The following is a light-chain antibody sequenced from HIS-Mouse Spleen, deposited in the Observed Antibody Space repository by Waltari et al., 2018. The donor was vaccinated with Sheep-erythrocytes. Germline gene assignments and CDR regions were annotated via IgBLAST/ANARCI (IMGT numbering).Light chain of an antibody. Sequence: EIVLTQSPGTLSLSPGERATLSCRASQCVRSRYLAWYQQKLGQAPRLLIYGASSRATGIPDRFSGSGSGTDFTLTISRLEPEDFAVYYCQQYGSSPPLTFGGGTKVEIK. V-gene: IGKV3-20*01. J-gene: IGKJ4*01. CDR3: QQYGSSPPLT. CDR2: GAS. CDR1: QCVRSRY.